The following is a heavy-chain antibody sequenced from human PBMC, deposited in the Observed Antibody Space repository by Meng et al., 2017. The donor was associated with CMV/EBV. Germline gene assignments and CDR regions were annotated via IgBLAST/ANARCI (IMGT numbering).Heavy chain of an antibody. CDR2: IFVGSGNT. V-gene: IGHV1-58*01. J-gene: IGHJ6*02. D-gene: IGHD3-3*01. Sequence: SVKVSCKASGFTFTSSGVQWVRQARGQRLEWIGWIFVGSGNTNYAQKFQERVTITRDMSTSTAYMELSSLRSEDTAVYYCAASGVDYGMDVWGQGTTVTVSS. CDR1: GFTFTSSG. CDR3: AASGVDYGMDV.